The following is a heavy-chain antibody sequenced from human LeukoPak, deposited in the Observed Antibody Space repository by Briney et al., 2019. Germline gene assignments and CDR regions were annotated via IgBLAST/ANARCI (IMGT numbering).Heavy chain of an antibody. V-gene: IGHV3-30*18. CDR1: GFTFSSYG. Sequence: GGSLTLSCAASGFTFSSYGMHWVRQAPGKGLEWVAVISYDGRNKNCADSVKGRFTISRDNSKNTLYLQMNSLRAEDTGVYYCAKVFDYGDYVVYYYGMDVWGHGTTVTVSS. D-gene: IGHD4-17*01. CDR2: ISYDGRNK. CDR3: AKVFDYGDYVVYYYGMDV. J-gene: IGHJ6*02.